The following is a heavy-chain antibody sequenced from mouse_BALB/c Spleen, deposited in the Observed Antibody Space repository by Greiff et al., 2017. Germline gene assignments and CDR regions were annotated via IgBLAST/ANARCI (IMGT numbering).Heavy chain of an antibody. V-gene: IGHV7-3*02. CDR2: IRNKANGYTT. J-gene: IGHJ4*01. CDR1: GFTFTAYY. D-gene: IGHD2-4*01. CDR3: ARIYYDYDDAMDD. Sequence: DVQLVESGGGLVQPGGSLRLSCATSGFTFTAYYLSWVRQPPGKALEWLGFIRNKANGYTTEYSASVKGRFTISRDNSQSILYLQMNTLRAEDSATYYCARIYYDYDDAMDDWGQGTSVTVSA.